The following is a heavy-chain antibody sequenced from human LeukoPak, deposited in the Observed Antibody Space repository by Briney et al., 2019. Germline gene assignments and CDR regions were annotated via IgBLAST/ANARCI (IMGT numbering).Heavy chain of an antibody. CDR3: ASAMIGVPDDAFDI. J-gene: IGHJ3*02. Sequence: SETLSLTCAVYGGSFSGYYWSWIRQPPGKGLEWIGEINHSGGTNYNPSLKSRVTISVDTSKNQFSLKLSSVTAADTAVYYCASAMIGVPDDAFDIWGQGTWSPSLQ. CDR1: GGSFSGYY. D-gene: IGHD3-22*01. V-gene: IGHV4-34*01. CDR2: INHSGGT.